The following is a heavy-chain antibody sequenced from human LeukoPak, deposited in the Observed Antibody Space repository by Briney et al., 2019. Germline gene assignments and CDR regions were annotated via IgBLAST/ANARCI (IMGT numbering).Heavy chain of an antibody. D-gene: IGHD3-10*01. CDR3: ARVPYGSGTYTDY. J-gene: IGHJ4*02. CDR1: GFAFSSYA. Sequence: GGSLRLSCAASGFAFSSYAMHWVRQAPGKGLEWVSTITGSGDSTYYADSVKGRFTISRDNSKNTVYLQMNSLRAEDTAVYYCARVPYGSGTYTDYWGRGTLVTVSS. V-gene: IGHV3-23*01. CDR2: ITGSGDST.